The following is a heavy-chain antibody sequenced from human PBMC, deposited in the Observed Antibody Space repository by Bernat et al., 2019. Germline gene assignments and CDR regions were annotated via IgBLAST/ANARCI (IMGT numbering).Heavy chain of an antibody. CDR2: INIDGTTT. V-gene: IGHV3-74*01. J-gene: IGHJ4*02. CDR1: GFTFRDYW. CDR3: VRDPNRRLDY. D-gene: IGHD1/OR15-1a*01. Sequence: EVQLAESGGGLVQPGGSLRLSCAASGFTFRDYWMDWVRQAPGKGPVWVSRINIDGTTTNYADSVKGRFTMSRHNAKNTVYLQMNSLRAEDTAVYYCVRDPNRRLDYWGQGTQVTVSP.